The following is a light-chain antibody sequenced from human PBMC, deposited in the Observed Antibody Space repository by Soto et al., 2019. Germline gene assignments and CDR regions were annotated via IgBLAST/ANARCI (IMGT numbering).Light chain of an antibody. V-gene: IGKV3-15*01. CDR2: GAS. CDR1: QSVSSN. CDR3: QQYNNWPTWT. J-gene: IGKJ1*01. Sequence: EIVMTQSPATLSVSPGERATLSCRASQSVSSNLAWYQHKPGQAPRLLIYGASTRAPGIPARFSGSGSGTEFPLTISSLQSEDCAVYYCQQYNNWPTWTFGQGTKVEIK.